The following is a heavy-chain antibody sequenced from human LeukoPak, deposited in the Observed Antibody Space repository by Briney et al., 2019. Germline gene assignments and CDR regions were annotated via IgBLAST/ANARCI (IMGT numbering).Heavy chain of an antibody. CDR3: ARDARFYDSSGYGDAFDI. CDR2: IYTSGST. D-gene: IGHD3-22*01. Sequence: SETLSLTCAVSGGSISSYYWSWIRQPAGKGLEWIGRIYTSGSTNYNPSLKSRVTISVDTSKNQFSLKLSSVTAADTAVYYCARDARFYDSSGYGDAFDIWGQGTMVTVSS. CDR1: GGSISSYY. J-gene: IGHJ3*02. V-gene: IGHV4-4*07.